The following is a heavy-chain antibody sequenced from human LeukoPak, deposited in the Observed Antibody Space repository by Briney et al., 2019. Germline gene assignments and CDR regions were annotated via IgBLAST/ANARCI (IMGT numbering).Heavy chain of an antibody. CDR1: GFTFDDYT. CDR3: AKSTPWFDP. V-gene: IGHV3-43*01. J-gene: IGHJ5*02. Sequence: GGSLRLSCAASGFTFDDYTMHWVRQAPGKGLEWVSLITWDGVDTYXAXXVKGRFTISRDNSKNSLYLQMSSLRTEDTALYYCAKSTPWFDPWGQGTLVTVSS. CDR2: ITWDGVDT.